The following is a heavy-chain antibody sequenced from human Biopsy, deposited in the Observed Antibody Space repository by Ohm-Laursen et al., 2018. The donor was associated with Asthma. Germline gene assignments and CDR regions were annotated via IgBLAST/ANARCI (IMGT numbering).Heavy chain of an antibody. J-gene: IGHJ5*02. D-gene: IGHD7-27*01. V-gene: IGHV1-2*06. CDR1: AYTFIGYH. CDR2: INPNGGAT. CDR3: ARVQKSPGDRWFDP. Sequence: GSSVTVSCKASAYTFIGYHLHWVRQAPGEGLEWMGRINPNGGATIYAQKFQGRVTMTRDTSISTAYMELSRLTSDDTAVYYCARVQKSPGDRWFDPWGQGTLVTVSS.